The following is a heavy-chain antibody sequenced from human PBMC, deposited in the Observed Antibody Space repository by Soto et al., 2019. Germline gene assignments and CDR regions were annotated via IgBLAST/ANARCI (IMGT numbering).Heavy chain of an antibody. CDR1: GFTFSSYA. CDR3: AKDMDYYDSSGYYGY. J-gene: IGHJ4*02. Sequence: PWGSLRLSCAASGFTFSSYAMSWVRQAPGKGLEWVSAISGSGGSTYYADSVKGRFTISRDNSKNTLYLQMNSLRAEDTAVYYCAKDMDYYDSSGYYGYWGQGTLVTVSS. D-gene: IGHD3-22*01. CDR2: ISGSGGST. V-gene: IGHV3-23*01.